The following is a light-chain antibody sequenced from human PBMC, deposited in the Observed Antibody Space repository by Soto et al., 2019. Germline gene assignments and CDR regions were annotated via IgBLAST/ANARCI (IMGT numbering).Light chain of an antibody. CDR1: TGAVTSGHY. V-gene: IGLV7-46*01. CDR2: DTS. CDR3: LLAYGGPVV. Sequence: QAVVTQEPSTTVSPGGTVTLTCGSSTGAVTSGHYPYWFQQKPGQAPRTLMYDTSNKYSWTPARFSGSLLGGKAALTLSGAQHEDEAEYYGLLAYGGPVVFGGGTKLTVL. J-gene: IGLJ2*01.